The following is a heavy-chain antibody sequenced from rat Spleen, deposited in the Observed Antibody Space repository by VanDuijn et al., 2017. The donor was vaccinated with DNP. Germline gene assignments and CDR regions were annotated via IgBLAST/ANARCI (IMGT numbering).Heavy chain of an antibody. CDR3: ARRRDWYFDF. J-gene: IGHJ2*01. CDR2: IIYDGSST. D-gene: IGHD1-11*01. V-gene: IGHV5-7*01. Sequence: EVQLVESGGGLVQPGRSMKLSCAASGFTFSNYDMAWVRQAPKKGLEWVAVIIYDGSSTYYRDSVKGRFTISRDNAKSTLYLQMDSLRSEDTATYYCARRRDWYFDFWGQGVMVTVSS. CDR1: GFTFSNYD.